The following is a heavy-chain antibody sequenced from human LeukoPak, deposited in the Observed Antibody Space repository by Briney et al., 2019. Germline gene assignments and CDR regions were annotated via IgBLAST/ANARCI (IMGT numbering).Heavy chain of an antibody. CDR3: AKRDTSGSYYFDY. Sequence: GGSLRLSCAASGFTFSSYSMSWVRQAPGKGLEWVSAITSSGSNTYFADSVKGRFTISRDNSKNTLYLQMNSLRAEDTAVYLCAKRDTSGSYYFDYWGQGTLVTVSS. CDR2: ITSSGSNT. V-gene: IGHV3-23*01. CDR1: GFTFSSYS. J-gene: IGHJ4*02. D-gene: IGHD3-22*01.